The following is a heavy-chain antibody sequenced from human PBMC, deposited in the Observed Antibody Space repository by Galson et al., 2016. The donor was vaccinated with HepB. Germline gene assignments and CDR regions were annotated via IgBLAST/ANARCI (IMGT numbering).Heavy chain of an antibody. V-gene: IGHV3-30*18. D-gene: IGHD3-16*01. J-gene: IGHJ6*03. CDR1: GFTFSNYG. CDR3: AKGHPWITNAPPTPYVDV. CDR2: ISYDGNNT. Sequence: SLRLSCAASGFTFSNYGIHWVRQAPGKGLEWVALISYDGNNTYYKDSVKGRFTISRDNSKNTLYLQMNSLRGEDTGVYYCAKGHPWITNAPPTPYVDVWGKGTTVTVSS.